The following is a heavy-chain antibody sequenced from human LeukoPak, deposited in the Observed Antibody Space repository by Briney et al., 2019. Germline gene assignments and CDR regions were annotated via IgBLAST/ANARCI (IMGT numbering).Heavy chain of an antibody. D-gene: IGHD3-22*01. J-gene: IGHJ3*02. CDR2: MNPNSGNT. V-gene: IGHV1-8*03. CDR3: ARYYDSSGYWIDAFDI. CDR1: GYTFTSYD. Sequence: GASVKVSCKASGYTFTSYDINWVRQATGQGLEWMGWMNPNSGNTGYAQKFQGRVTITRNTSISTAYMELSSLRSDDTAVYYCARYYDSSGYWIDAFDIWGQGTMVTVSS.